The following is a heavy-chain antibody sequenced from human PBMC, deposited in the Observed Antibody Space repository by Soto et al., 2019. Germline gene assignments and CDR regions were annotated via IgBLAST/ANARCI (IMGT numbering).Heavy chain of an antibody. CDR1: GGSISSYY. Sequence: QVQLQESGPGLVKPSETLSLTCTVSGGSISSYYWSWIRQPPGKGLEWIGYIYYSGSTNYNPSLERRVTISVDTSKNQFSLKVSSVTAADTAVYYCARDRAPVGAFDIWGQGTMVTVSS. CDR2: IYYSGST. V-gene: IGHV4-59*01. J-gene: IGHJ3*02. D-gene: IGHD3-16*01. CDR3: ARDRAPVGAFDI.